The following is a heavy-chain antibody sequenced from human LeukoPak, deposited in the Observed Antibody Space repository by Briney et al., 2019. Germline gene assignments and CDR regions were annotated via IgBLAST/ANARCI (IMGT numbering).Heavy chain of an antibody. CDR2: ISGSGGST. V-gene: IGHV3-23*01. Sequence: GGSLRLSCAASGFTFSSYSMNWVRQAPGKGLEWVSAISGSGGSTYYADSVKGRFTISRDNSKNTLYLQMNSLRAEDTAVYYCAKGPLEWLRNFDYWAREPWSPSPQ. J-gene: IGHJ4*02. D-gene: IGHD5-12*01. CDR3: AKGPLEWLRNFDY. CDR1: GFTFSSYS.